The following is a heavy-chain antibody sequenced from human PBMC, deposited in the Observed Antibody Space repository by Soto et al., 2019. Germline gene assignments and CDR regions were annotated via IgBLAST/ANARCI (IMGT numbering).Heavy chain of an antibody. CDR1: GGTFSSYA. D-gene: IGHD2-21*02. V-gene: IGHV1-69*01. CDR3: AVGDASDY. J-gene: IGHJ4*02. Sequence: QVQLVQSGSEVQKPGSSVKVSCKASGGTFSSYAISWVRQAPGQGLEWMGGIIPFFGSPKFAQKFQGRLTITADESTSTAYMRMSSLGSEDTAVDYCAVGDASDYWGQRTLVTVSS. CDR2: IIPFFGSP.